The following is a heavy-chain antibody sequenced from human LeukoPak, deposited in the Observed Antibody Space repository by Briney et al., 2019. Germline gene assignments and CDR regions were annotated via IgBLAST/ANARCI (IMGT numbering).Heavy chain of an antibody. J-gene: IGHJ4*02. Sequence: GGSLRLSCAASGFTFSSYAMHWVRQAPGKGLEYVSAISSNGGSTYYANSVKGRFTISRDNSKNTLYLQMGSLRAEDMAVYYCARRTFGGVIGWGQGTLVTVSS. CDR2: ISSNGGST. V-gene: IGHV3-64*01. CDR1: GFTFSSYA. D-gene: IGHD3-16*02. CDR3: ARRTFGGVIG.